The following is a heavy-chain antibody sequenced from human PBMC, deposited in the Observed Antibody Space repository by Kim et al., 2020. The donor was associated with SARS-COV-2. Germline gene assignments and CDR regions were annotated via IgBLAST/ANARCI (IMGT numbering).Heavy chain of an antibody. CDR3: VEIINYNRSCCDP. D-gene: IGHD1-20*01. CDR2: VDYSGST. CDR1: GDSVRGNGYY. J-gene: IGHJ5*02. Sequence: SETLSLTCTVSGDSVRGNGYYWVWLRQPPGKGLEWIVSVDYSGSTYYSPALKIRVTMSLDSSENPFALGLTPVTAAATAVYDCVEIINYNRSCCDPCVQG. V-gene: IGHV4-39*01.